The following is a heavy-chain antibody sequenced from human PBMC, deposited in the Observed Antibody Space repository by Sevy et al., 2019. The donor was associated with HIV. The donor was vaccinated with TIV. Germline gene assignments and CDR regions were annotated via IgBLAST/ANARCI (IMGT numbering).Heavy chain of an antibody. V-gene: IGHV3-30*04. CDR2: ISYDGRNT. D-gene: IGHD2-15*01. CDR1: GFTFSSHA. Sequence: GGSLRLSCAASGFTFSSHAMHWVRQAPGKGLEWVAVISYDGRNTYYADSVKGRFTISRDNSKNTLYLQMNSLMNSLRAEDTAVYYCARDAARGVAGGFTVYTLWGQGTLVTVSS. CDR3: ARDAARGVAGGFTVYTL. J-gene: IGHJ4*02.